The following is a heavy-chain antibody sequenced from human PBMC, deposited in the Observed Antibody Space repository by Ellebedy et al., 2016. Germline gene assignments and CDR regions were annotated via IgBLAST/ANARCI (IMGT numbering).Heavy chain of an antibody. V-gene: IGHV4-59*01. J-gene: IGHJ3*02. Sequence: SETLSLTCTVAGGSISSYYWSWIRQPPRKGLEWNGYIYYSGSTNYNPSLKSRVTISVDTSKNQFSLKLSSLTAADTAVYYCARGIVGDYGPADAFDIWGQGTKVTVSS. CDR1: GGSISSYY. CDR3: ARGIVGDYGPADAFDI. D-gene: IGHD4-17*01. CDR2: IYYSGST.